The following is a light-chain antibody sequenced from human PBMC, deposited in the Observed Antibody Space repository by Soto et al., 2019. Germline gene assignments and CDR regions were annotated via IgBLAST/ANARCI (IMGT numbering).Light chain of an antibody. J-gene: IGLJ3*02. V-gene: IGLV1-40*01. CDR3: QSYDSSMSGSV. CDR2: GNS. Sequence: QSVLTQPPSVSGAPGQRVTISCTGSSSNIGAGYDVHWYQQLPGTAPKLLIYGNSNRPSGVPDRFSGSKSGTSASLAITGLQAQHEADHYCQSYDSSMSGSVFGGGTKVTV. CDR1: SSNIGAGYD.